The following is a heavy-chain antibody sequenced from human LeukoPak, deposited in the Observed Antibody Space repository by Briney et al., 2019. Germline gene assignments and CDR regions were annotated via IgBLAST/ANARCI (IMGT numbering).Heavy chain of an antibody. V-gene: IGHV1-69*13. J-gene: IGHJ6*02. Sequence: ASVKVSCKASGGTFSSYAISWVRQAPGRGLEWMGGIIPIFGTANYAQKFQGRVTITADESTSTAYMELSSLRSEDTAVYYCARVAGPSSKYYYGSGNSFYYYYGMDVWGQGTTVTVSS. CDR3: ARVAGPSSKYYYGSGNSFYYYYGMDV. CDR2: IIPIFGTA. CDR1: GGTFSSYA. D-gene: IGHD3-10*01.